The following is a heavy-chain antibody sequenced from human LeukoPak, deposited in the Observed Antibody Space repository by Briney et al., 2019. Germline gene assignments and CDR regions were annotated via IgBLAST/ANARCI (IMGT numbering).Heavy chain of an antibody. CDR1: GFTFSTYS. Sequence: GGSLRLSCAASGFTFSTYSMNWVRQAPGKGLEWVSYISSSSSTIYYADSVKGRFTISRDNAKNSLYLQMNSLRAEDTAVYYCARDSSPDYWGQGTLVTVSS. D-gene: IGHD6-13*01. CDR2: ISSSSSTI. V-gene: IGHV3-48*01. J-gene: IGHJ4*02. CDR3: ARDSSPDY.